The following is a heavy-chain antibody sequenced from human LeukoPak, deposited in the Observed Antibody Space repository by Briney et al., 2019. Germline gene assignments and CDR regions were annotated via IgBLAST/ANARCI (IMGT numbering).Heavy chain of an antibody. D-gene: IGHD2-2*01. Sequence: PSETLSLTCTVSGGSISSGSYYWSWIRQPAGKGLEWIGRIYTSGSTNYNPSLKSRVTISVDTSKNQFSLKLSSVTAADTAVYYCARAYCSSTSCYYYYYYYMDVWGKGTTVTVSS. CDR1: GGSISSGSYY. CDR3: ARAYCSSTSCYYYYYYYMDV. V-gene: IGHV4-61*02. CDR2: IYTSGST. J-gene: IGHJ6*03.